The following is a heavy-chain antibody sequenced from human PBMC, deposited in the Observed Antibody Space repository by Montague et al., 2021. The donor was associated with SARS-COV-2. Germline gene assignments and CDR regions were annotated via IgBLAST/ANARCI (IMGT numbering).Heavy chain of an antibody. CDR2: IYWDDDK. J-gene: IGHJ4*02. V-gene: IGHV2-5*02. D-gene: IGHD6-19*01. Sequence: PALVKPTQTLTLTCTFSGFSLSTSGVGVGWIRQPPGKALEWLALIYWDDDKRYSPSLKSRLTITKDTSKNQVVLTMTNMDPVDTATYYFAHRGSGGYGPYFDYWGQGTLVTVSS. CDR3: AHRGSGGYGPYFDY. CDR1: GFSLSTSGVG.